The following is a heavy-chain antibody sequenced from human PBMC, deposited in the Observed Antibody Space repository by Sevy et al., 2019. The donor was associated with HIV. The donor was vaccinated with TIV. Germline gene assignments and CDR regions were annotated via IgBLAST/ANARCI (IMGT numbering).Heavy chain of an antibody. V-gene: IGHV4-34*01. D-gene: IGHD2-15*01. CDR3: ARHCTGSSCSHAFDI. Sequence: SETLSLTCAVYGGSFSGYYWSWIRRPPGKGLEWIGEINHSGGTNDNPSLKSRVAISVDTSKNHFSLKLNSVTAADTAVYYCARHCTGSSCSHAFDIWGQGTMVTVSS. CDR2: INHSGGT. J-gene: IGHJ3*02. CDR1: GGSFSGYY.